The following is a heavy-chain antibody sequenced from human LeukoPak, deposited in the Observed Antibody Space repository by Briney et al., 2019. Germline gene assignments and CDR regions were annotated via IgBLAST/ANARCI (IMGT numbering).Heavy chain of an antibody. D-gene: IGHD3-9*01. CDR2: AFYTGST. CDR3: ARDGGPLYHTGTGYYRDFDI. V-gene: IGHV4-59*01. J-gene: IGHJ3*02. Sequence: SETLSLTCTVSVDSMTDYFWSGIRQPPGKGLEYIGDAFYTGSTKYNPSLKSRVSISVDTSKKQFYLNLRSVTAADTAVYYCARDGGPLYHTGTGYYRDFDIWGQGTMVAVSP. CDR1: VDSMTDYF.